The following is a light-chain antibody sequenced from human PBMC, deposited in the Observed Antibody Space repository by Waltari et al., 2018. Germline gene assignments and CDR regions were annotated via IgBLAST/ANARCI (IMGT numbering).Light chain of an antibody. J-gene: IGLJ3*02. V-gene: IGLV1-40*01. CDR2: GST. CDR1: GSNIGAGYD. Sequence: QSVLTQPPSVSGAPGQRVTISCTGSGSNIGAGYDVHWYHQVPRTAPKLLIYGSTSRPLGVPDRFFGSTFGTSASLTITGLQVEDEGDYYCQSYDTSLSVVFGGGTKLTVL. CDR3: QSYDTSLSVV.